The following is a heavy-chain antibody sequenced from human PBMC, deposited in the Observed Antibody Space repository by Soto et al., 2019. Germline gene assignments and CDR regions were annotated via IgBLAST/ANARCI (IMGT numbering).Heavy chain of an antibody. V-gene: IGHV3-30-3*01. CDR1: GFTFSSYA. D-gene: IGHD3-22*01. CDR2: ISYDGSNK. J-gene: IGHJ4*02. CDR3: ARALHYYDSSGTVDY. Sequence: GGSLRLSCAASGFTFSSYAMHWVRQAPGKGLEWVAVISYDGSNKYYADSVKGRFTISRDNSKNTLYLQMNSLRAEDTAVYYCARALHYYDSSGTVDYWGQGTLVTVSS.